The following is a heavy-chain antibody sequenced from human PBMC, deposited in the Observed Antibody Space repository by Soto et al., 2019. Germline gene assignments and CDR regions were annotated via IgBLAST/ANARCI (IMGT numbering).Heavy chain of an antibody. J-gene: IGHJ4*02. Sequence: QVQLVESGGGVVQPGRSLRLSCAXXGFTFSSYGMHWVRQAPGKGLEWVAVISYDGSNKYYADSVKGRFTISRDNSKNTLYLQMNSLRAEDTAVYYCAKVDYSGSYLDYWGQGTLVTVSS. V-gene: IGHV3-30*18. CDR3: AKVDYSGSYLDY. D-gene: IGHD1-26*01. CDR1: GFTFSSYG. CDR2: ISYDGSNK.